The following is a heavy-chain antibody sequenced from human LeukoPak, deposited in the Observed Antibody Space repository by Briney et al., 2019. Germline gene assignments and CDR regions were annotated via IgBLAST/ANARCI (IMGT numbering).Heavy chain of an antibody. D-gene: IGHD4-17*01. Sequence: SETLSLTCTVSGGSISSTIYYWAWIRQPPEKGLEWIGSMYYSGNTYNNPSLRSRVTISVDTSKNQFSLKLSSVTAADTAVYYCASLDYGDYWGQGTLVTVSS. V-gene: IGHV4-39*01. CDR2: MYYSGNT. CDR3: ASLDYGDY. J-gene: IGHJ4*02. CDR1: GGSISSTIYY.